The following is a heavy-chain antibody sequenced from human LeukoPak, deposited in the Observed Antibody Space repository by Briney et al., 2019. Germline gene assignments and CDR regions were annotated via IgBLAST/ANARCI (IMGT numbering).Heavy chain of an antibody. CDR3: ARDRLVRGVIITSRWFDP. CDR2: IIPIFGTA. J-gene: IGHJ5*02. Sequence: SVKVSCKASGGTFSSYAISWVRQAPGQGLEWMGGIIPIFGTANYAQKFQGRVTITRDTSASTAYMELSSLRSEDTAVYYCARDRLVRGVIITSRWFDPWGQGTLVTVSS. CDR1: GGTFSSYA. V-gene: IGHV1-69*05. D-gene: IGHD3-10*01.